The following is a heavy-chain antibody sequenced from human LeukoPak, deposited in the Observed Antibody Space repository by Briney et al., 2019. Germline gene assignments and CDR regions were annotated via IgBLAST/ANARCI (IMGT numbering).Heavy chain of an antibody. CDR2: IYYSGST. V-gene: IGHV4-39*01. Sequence: SETLSLTCTVSGGSISSSSYYWGWIRQPPGKGLEWIGSIYYSGSTYYNPSLKSRVTISVDTSKNQFSLKLSSVAAADTAVYYCARQGCTNGVCYVADYWGQGTLVTVSS. CDR3: ARQGCTNGVCYVADY. D-gene: IGHD2-8*01. J-gene: IGHJ4*02. CDR1: GGSISSSSYY.